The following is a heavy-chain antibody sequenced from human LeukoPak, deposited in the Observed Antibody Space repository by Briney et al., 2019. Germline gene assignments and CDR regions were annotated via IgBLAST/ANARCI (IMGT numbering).Heavy chain of an antibody. Sequence: SVKASCKASGFTFSSSTMQWVRQARGQRLEWMGWIVVGSGNTKYAQKFQERVTISRDMSTTTAYMEVGSLRSEDTAVYYCATSGRDSSSWYYYYYMDVWGKGTTVTVSS. D-gene: IGHD6-13*01. CDR3: ATSGRDSSSWYYYYYMDV. CDR2: IVVGSGNT. V-gene: IGHV1-58*02. J-gene: IGHJ6*03. CDR1: GFTFSSST.